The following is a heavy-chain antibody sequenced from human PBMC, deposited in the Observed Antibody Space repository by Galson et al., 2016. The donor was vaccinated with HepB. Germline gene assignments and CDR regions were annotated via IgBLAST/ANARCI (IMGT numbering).Heavy chain of an antibody. D-gene: IGHD1-26*01. V-gene: IGHV3-11*06. CDR2: ISSSGSYT. CDR1: GFIFSDYY. J-gene: IGHJ4*02. CDR3: ARVVAFSLVGS. Sequence: SLRLSCAASGFIFSDYYMSWIRQAPGKGLEWVSYISSSGSYTNYADSVKGRFSISRDNARNSVYLQMNSLRAEDTAVYYCARVVAFSLVGSWGQGALLTVSS.